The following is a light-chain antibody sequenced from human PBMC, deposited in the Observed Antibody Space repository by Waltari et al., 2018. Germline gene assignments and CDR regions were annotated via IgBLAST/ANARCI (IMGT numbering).Light chain of an antibody. CDR2: YDS. CDR1: NIESKS. CDR3: QVWDANTDPGV. Sequence: SYVLTQPPSVSVAPGKTASITCGGNNIESKSVHWYQQKPGQAPILVISYDSDRPSGSPERFSGSNSGNTVTLTISRVEAGDEADYYCQVWDANTDPGVFGTGTEVTVL. J-gene: IGLJ1*01. V-gene: IGLV3-21*04.